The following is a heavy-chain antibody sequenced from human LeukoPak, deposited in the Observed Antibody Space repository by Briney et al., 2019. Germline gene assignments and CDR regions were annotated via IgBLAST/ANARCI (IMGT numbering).Heavy chain of an antibody. CDR2: INPNSGGT. J-gene: IGHJ1*01. CDR1: GYTFTDYY. CDR3: ATPHPKNIVVVPAARGEVVAPFQH. V-gene: IGHV1-2*04. D-gene: IGHD2-2*01. Sequence: ASVKVSCKASGYTFTDYYMHWVRLAPGQGLEWMGWINPNSGGTNYVQKFQGWVTMTRDTSINTAYMELSRLTSDDTAVYYCATPHPKNIVVVPAARGEVVAPFQHWGQGTLVTVSS.